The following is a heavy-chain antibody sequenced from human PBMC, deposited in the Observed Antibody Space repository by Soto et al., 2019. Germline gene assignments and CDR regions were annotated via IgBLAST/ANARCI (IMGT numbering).Heavy chain of an antibody. J-gene: IGHJ5*02. CDR2: INHSGNT. V-gene: IGHV4-34*01. CDR1: GASLSDNY. Sequence: SETLSLTCAVYGASLSDNYCNWLRQPPGKGLEWIGEINHSGNTNYNPSLRSRVTISIDTSKNQVSLNLRSVSAADTAVYYCARGRGEFDPWGQGTLVTVSS. CDR3: ARGRGEFDP. D-gene: IGHD2-21*01.